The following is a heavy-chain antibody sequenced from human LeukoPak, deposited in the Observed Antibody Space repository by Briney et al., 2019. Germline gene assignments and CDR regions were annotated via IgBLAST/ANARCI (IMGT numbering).Heavy chain of an antibody. D-gene: IGHD5-24*01. Sequence: PSETLSLTCSVSGDSTSSGDFYWSWIRQPAGKGLEWIGRIYASGSTTYNPSLKSRVTISVDTSKNQFSLKLSSVTAADTAVYYCAGGRDGYNPWGQGTLVTVSS. CDR1: GDSTSSGDFY. V-gene: IGHV4-61*02. J-gene: IGHJ4*02. CDR2: IYASGST. CDR3: AGGRDGYNP.